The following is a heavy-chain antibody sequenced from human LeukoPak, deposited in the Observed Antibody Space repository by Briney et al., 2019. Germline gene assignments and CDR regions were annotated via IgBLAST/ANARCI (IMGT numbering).Heavy chain of an antibody. V-gene: IGHV3-23*01. D-gene: IGHD6-13*01. Sequence: GGSLRLSCAASGFTVSSNYMSWVRQAPGKGLEWVSAISDSGGKTYYADSVKGRFTISRDNSKNTLYLQMNSPRAEDTAVYYCSKEIPRIAAAEYWGQGTLVTVSS. CDR2: ISDSGGKT. CDR1: GFTVSSNY. J-gene: IGHJ4*02. CDR3: SKEIPRIAAAEY.